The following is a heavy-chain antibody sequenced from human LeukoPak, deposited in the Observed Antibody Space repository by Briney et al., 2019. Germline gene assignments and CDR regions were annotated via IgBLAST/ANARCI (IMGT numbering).Heavy chain of an antibody. V-gene: IGHV1-2*02. D-gene: IGHD2-2*01. J-gene: IGHJ5*02. CDR3: ARKLSSTSPGINWFDP. CDR1: GYTFTSYY. Sequence: ASVKVSCKASGYTFTSYYMHWVRQAPGQGLEWMGWINPNSGGTNYAQKFQGRVTMIRDTSISTAYMELSRLRSGDTAVYYCARKLSSTSPGINWFDPWGQGTLVTVSS. CDR2: INPNSGGT.